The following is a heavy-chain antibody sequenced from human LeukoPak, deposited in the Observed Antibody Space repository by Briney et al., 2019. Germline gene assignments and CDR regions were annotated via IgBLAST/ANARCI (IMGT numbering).Heavy chain of an antibody. J-gene: IGHJ4*02. Sequence: GGSLRLSCAASGFTFSSYGMHWVRQAPGKGLEWVAFIRYDGTNKYYADSVKGRFTISRDNSKNSLYLQMNSLRAEDTAVYYCARVRQWFGELLKWGQGTLVTVSS. D-gene: IGHD3-10*01. CDR2: IRYDGTNK. V-gene: IGHV3-30*02. CDR1: GFTFSSYG. CDR3: ARVRQWFGELLK.